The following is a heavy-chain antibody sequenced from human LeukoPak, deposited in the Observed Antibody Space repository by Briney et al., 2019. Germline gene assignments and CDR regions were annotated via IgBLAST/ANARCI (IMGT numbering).Heavy chain of an antibody. Sequence: ASVKVSCKASGYTFTSYSISWVRQAPGQGLEWMGWISAYNGNTNYAQKLQGRVTMTTDTSTSTAYMELRSLRSDDTAVYYCAITTYCSSTSCYWRRFDPWGQGTLVTVSS. CDR1: GYTFTSYS. V-gene: IGHV1-18*01. D-gene: IGHD2-2*01. J-gene: IGHJ5*02. CDR2: ISAYNGNT. CDR3: AITTYCSSTSCYWRRFDP.